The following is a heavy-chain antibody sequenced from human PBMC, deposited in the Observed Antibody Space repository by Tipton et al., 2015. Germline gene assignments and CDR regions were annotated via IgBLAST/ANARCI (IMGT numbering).Heavy chain of an antibody. D-gene: IGHD3-10*01. Sequence: TLSLTCGVSGGSISSIVYYWGWIRQPPGKGLEWIGTIDHSGKTYYNPPLKSRLTISVDTSENQFSLNLTSVTAADTAVYFCVRHGPLLRGIYFYYSMDVWGHGTTVTVSS. CDR3: VRHGPLLRGIYFYYSMDV. V-gene: IGHV4-39*01. CDR1: GGSISSIVYY. J-gene: IGHJ6*02. CDR2: IDHSGKT.